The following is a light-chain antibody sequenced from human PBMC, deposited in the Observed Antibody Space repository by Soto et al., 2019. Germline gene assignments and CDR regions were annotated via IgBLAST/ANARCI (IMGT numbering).Light chain of an antibody. Sequence: EIVLTQSPGTLSLPPGEGATLSCRASLRVGGSYLAWFQQKPGQAPRLLIYVAATRATGVPDRFSGSGSATDFSLTIHRLEAEDVAVYYCQHYGSSAWRFGRGTKVVIK. CDR2: VAA. CDR1: LRVGGSY. J-gene: IGKJ1*01. CDR3: QHYGSSAWR. V-gene: IGKV3-20*01.